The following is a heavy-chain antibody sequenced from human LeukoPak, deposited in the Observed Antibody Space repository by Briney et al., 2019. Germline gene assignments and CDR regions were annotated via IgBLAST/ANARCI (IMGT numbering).Heavy chain of an antibody. J-gene: IGHJ5*02. CDR1: GYTFTSYD. D-gene: IGHD3-10*01. CDR3: ARSRVQRKNWFDP. CDR2: MNPNSGNT. Sequence: ASVKVSCRASGYTFTSYDINWVRQATGQGLEWMGWMNPNSGNTGYAQKFQGRVTMTRNTSISTAYMELSSLRSEDTAVYYCARSRVQRKNWFDPWGQGTLVTVSS. V-gene: IGHV1-8*01.